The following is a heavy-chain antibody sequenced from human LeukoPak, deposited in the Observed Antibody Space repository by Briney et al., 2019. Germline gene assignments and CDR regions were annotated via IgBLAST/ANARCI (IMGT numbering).Heavy chain of an antibody. CDR3: ARAGAGYSFDY. J-gene: IGHJ4*02. CDR2: IYNSGST. CDR1: GVSVSSFY. Sequence: SETLPLTCSLSGVSVSSFYWSWIRQPPGKGLEWIGYIYNSGSTHYNPSLKSRLTISVDTSKNQISLRLSSVTAADTAVYYCARAGAGYSFDYWGQGTLVTVSS. V-gene: IGHV4-59*02. D-gene: IGHD5-18*01.